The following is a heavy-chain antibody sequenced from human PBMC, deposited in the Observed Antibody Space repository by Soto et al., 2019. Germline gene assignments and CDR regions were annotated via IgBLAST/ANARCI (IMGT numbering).Heavy chain of an antibody. D-gene: IGHD2-2*01. CDR1: GGSISSYY. CDR3: ARERGYCISTSCKDAFDI. Sequence: PSETLSLTCTVSGGSISSYYWSWIRQPPGKGLEWIGYIYYSGSTNYNPSLKSRVTISVDTSKNQFSLKLSSVTAADTAVYYCARERGYCISTSCKDAFDIWGQGTMVTVSS. J-gene: IGHJ3*02. V-gene: IGHV4-59*01. CDR2: IYYSGST.